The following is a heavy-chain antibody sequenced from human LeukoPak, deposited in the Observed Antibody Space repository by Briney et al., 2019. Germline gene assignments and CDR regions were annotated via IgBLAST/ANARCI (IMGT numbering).Heavy chain of an antibody. CDR3: SKDTSSGYYLLPYYFDY. D-gene: IGHD3-22*01. Sequence: PLRLSCAPSGFTFDDCAMHWLRQAPGKGLPGVSGISWNSGSIVYADSVKGRFTSSRDNAKISLYLQMNSLRAEDTALYYGSKDTSSGYYLLPYYFDYWGQGTLVTVSS. CDR2: ISWNSGSI. J-gene: IGHJ4*02. V-gene: IGHV3-9*01. CDR1: GFTFDDCA.